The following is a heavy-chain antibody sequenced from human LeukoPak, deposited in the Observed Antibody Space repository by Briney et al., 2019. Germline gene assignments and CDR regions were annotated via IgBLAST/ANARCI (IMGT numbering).Heavy chain of an antibody. Sequence: ASVKVSCKASGYTFTGYHMHWVRQAPGQGLEWRGWINPNSGVTNYAQKFQGRVTMTRDTSISTAYTELSRLRSDDTAVYYCARDVPAWGPMGYWGQGTLVTVSS. J-gene: IGHJ4*02. CDR2: INPNSGVT. D-gene: IGHD1-26*01. CDR1: GYTFTGYH. CDR3: ARDVPAWGPMGY. V-gene: IGHV1-2*02.